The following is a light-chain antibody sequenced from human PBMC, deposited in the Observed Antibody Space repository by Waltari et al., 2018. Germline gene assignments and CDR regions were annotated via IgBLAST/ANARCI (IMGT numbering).Light chain of an antibody. J-gene: IGKJ4*01. CDR3: QQLDSYPLA. CDR2: AAS. CDR1: QGIPSH. V-gene: IGKV1-9*01. Sequence: IQLTQSPSFLSASVGDRVTITCRASQGIPSHLAWYPQRPGKAPKLLIYAASTLHSGVSSRFSGSGSGTDFTLTINSLQPEDFATYYCQQLDSYPLAFGGGTRVEIK.